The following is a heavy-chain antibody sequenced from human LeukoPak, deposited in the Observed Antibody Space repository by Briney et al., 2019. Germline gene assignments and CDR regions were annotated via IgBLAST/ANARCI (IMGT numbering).Heavy chain of an antibody. V-gene: IGHV2-70*04. Sequence: SGPALVKPTQTLTLTCTFSGFSLRTRGMRVDWIRQPPGKALEWLARSDWDDDQYYSASLETRLTISRDTSKNQVVLTMTNMDPVDTATYYCVRISGYLYYYDYWGQGTLVTVSS. CDR1: GFSLRTRGMR. CDR3: VRISGYLYYYDY. CDR2: SDWDDDQ. J-gene: IGHJ4*02. D-gene: IGHD6-25*01.